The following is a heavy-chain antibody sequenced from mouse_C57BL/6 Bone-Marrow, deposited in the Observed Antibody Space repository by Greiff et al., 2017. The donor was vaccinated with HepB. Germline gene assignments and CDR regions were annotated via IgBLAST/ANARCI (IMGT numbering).Heavy chain of an antibody. J-gene: IGHJ1*03. D-gene: IGHD1-1*01. Sequence: QVQLQQSGPELVKPGASVKLSCKASGCTFTSYDINWVKQRPGQGLEWIGWIYPRDGSTKYNEKFKGKATLTVDTSSSTAYMELHSLTSEDSAVYFCARSKGYYGSSWYFDVWGTGTTVTVSS. V-gene: IGHV1-85*01. CDR2: IYPRDGST. CDR1: GCTFTSYD. CDR3: ARSKGYYGSSWYFDV.